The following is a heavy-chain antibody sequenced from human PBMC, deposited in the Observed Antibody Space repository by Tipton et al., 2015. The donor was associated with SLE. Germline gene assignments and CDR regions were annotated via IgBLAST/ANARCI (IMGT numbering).Heavy chain of an antibody. J-gene: IGHJ4*02. CDR3: ARDSHGYYDSSGYYYDVTFGY. D-gene: IGHD3-22*01. CDR1: GYSISSGYY. Sequence: LRLSCAVSGYSISSGYYWGWIRQPPGKGLEWIGSIYHSGSTYYNPSLKSRVTISVDTSKNQFSLKLSSVTAADTAVYYCARDSHGYYDSSGYYYDVTFGYWGQGTLVTVSS. V-gene: IGHV4-38-2*02. CDR2: IYHSGST.